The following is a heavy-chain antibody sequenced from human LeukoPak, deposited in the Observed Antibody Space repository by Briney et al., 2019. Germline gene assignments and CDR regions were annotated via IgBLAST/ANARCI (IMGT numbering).Heavy chain of an antibody. V-gene: IGHV3-11*04. CDR1: GFTFSDYY. D-gene: IGHD3-10*01. J-gene: IGHJ4*02. CDR3: AGSGSYKYYFDY. CDR2: ISSSGSTI. Sequence: PGGSLRLSCAASGFTFSDYYMSWIRQAPGKGLGWVSYISSSGSTIYYADSVKGRFTISRDNAKNSLYLQMNSLRAEDTAVYYCAGSGSYKYYFDYWGQGTLVTVSS.